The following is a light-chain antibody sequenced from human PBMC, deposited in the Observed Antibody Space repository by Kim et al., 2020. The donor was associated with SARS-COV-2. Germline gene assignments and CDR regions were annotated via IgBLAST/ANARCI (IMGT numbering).Light chain of an antibody. CDR1: SSDVGYYNY. V-gene: IGLV2-14*03. J-gene: IGLJ2*01. CDR3: SSYTASSILI. CDR2: DVS. Sequence: QSALTQPASVSGSPGQSIAISCTGTSSDVGYYNYVSWYQQHPGQAPRRMIYDVSKRPSGISNRFSGSKSGNTASLTISGLHAEDEALYHCSSYTASSILIFGGGTQLTVL.